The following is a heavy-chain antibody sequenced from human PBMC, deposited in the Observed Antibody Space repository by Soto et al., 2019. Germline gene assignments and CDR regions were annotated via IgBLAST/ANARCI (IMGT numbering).Heavy chain of an antibody. CDR2: IWYDGSNK. CDR1: GFTFSSYG. D-gene: IGHD6-13*01. J-gene: IGHJ4*02. CDR3: ARDGLMRTGYSSSWYFDY. Sequence: GGSLRLSCAASGFTFSSYGMHWVRQAPGKGLEWVAVIWYDGSNKYYADSVKGRFTISRDNSENTLYLQMNSLRAEDTAVYYCARDGLMRTGYSSSWYFDYWGQGTLVTVSS. V-gene: IGHV3-33*01.